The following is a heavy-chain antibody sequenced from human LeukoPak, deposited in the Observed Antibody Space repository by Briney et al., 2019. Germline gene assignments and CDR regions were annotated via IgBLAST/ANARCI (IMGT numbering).Heavy chain of an antibody. D-gene: IGHD3-16*01. J-gene: IGHJ4*02. CDR1: GYSISSGYY. V-gene: IGHV4-38-2*02. CDR3: ARWGDFFDY. Sequence: PSETLSLTCTVSGYSISSGYYWGWIRQPPGKGLEWIGSIYHSGSTYYNPSLKSRVTISVDTSKNQFSLKLSSVTAADTAVYYCARWGDFFDYWGQGTLVTVSS. CDR2: IYHSGST.